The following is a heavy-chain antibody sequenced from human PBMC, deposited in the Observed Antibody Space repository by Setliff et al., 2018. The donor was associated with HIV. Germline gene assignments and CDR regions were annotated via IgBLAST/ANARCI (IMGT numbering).Heavy chain of an antibody. V-gene: IGHV3-11*01. D-gene: IGHD2-8*01. CDR2: ISSSSTI. Sequence: GGSLRLSCAASGFTFSDYYMNWVPQAPGKGLEWVSSISSSSTIYYADSVKGRFTISRDNAKNSLYLQMNSLRAEDTGFYYCARDEFPYARDVWGPGTLVTVSS. CDR3: ARDEFPYARDV. CDR1: GFTFSDYY. J-gene: IGHJ4*02.